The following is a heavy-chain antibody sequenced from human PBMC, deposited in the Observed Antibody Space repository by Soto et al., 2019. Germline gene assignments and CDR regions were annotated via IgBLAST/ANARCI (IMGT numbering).Heavy chain of an antibody. CDR3: ARGGVGVVPAAMDY. V-gene: IGHV4-59*01. Sequence: ASETLSLTCTVSGGSIISYYWSWSRQPPGKGLEWIGYIYYSGSTNYNPSLKSRVTISVDTSKNQFSLKLSSVTAADSAVYYCARGGVGVVPAAMDYWGQGTLVTVSS. CDR1: GGSIISYY. D-gene: IGHD2-2*01. J-gene: IGHJ4*02. CDR2: IYYSGST.